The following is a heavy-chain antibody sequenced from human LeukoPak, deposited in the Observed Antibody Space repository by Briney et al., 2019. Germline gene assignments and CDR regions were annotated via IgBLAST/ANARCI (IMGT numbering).Heavy chain of an antibody. CDR2: IWYDGSKK. Sequence: GGSLRLSCAASGFTFSNYGMHWVRQAPGKGLEWVAVIWYDGSKKDYADSVKGRFTTSRDNSKNTLYLEMNSLRAEDTAVYYCARFYYYGSGSYLDYWGQGTLVTVSS. CDR3: ARFYYYGSGSYLDY. V-gene: IGHV3-33*01. D-gene: IGHD3-10*01. J-gene: IGHJ4*02. CDR1: GFTFSNYG.